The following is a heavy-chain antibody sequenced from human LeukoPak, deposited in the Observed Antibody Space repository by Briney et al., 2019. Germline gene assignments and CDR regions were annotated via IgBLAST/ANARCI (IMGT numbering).Heavy chain of an antibody. V-gene: IGHV4-59*01. Sequence: SETLSLTCTVSGGSISSYYWSWIRQPPGKGLEWIGYIYYSGSTNYNPSLKSRVTISVDTSKNQFSLKLSSVTAADTALYYCARPNLLEMATIDYWGQGTLVTVSS. J-gene: IGHJ4*02. D-gene: IGHD5-24*01. CDR3: ARPNLLEMATIDY. CDR1: GGSISSYY. CDR2: IYYSGST.